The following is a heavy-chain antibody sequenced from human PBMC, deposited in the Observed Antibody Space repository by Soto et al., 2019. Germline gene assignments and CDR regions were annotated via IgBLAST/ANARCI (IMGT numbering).Heavy chain of an antibody. D-gene: IGHD3-22*01. J-gene: IGHJ4*02. CDR1: GGTFSSYA. V-gene: IGHV1-69*01. CDR2: IIPIFGTA. Sequence: QVQLVQSGAEVKKPGSSVKVSCKASGGTFSSYAISWVRQAPGQGLEWMGGIIPIFGTANYAQKFQGRVTITADESTRPGLLEPSRLEIEDNGVDFCCGWSTALPNDYYDSSGYYYYFDYWGQGTLVTVSS. CDR3: CGWSTALPNDYYDSSGYYYYFDY.